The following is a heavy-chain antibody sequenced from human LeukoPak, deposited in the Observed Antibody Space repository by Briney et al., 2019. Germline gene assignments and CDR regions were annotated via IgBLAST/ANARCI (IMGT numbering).Heavy chain of an antibody. J-gene: IGHJ4*02. V-gene: IGHV3-33*01. CDR2: TWYDGSNR. D-gene: IGHD4-17*01. CDR1: GFIFSSYG. Sequence: GRSLRLSCAASGFIFSSYGMHWVRQAPGKGLEWVAVTWYDGSNRYYADAVKGRFTISRDNSKNTLYLQMNSLRAEDTAVYFCARDHGDYSGKDYWGQGTLVTVSS. CDR3: ARDHGDYSGKDY.